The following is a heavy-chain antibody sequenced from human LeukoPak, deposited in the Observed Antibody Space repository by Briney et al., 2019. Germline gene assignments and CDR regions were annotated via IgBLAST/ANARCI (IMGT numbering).Heavy chain of an antibody. J-gene: IGHJ3*02. CDR3: ARAKRNGFDI. CDR2: ISGSSSDI. V-gene: IGHV3-11*04. CDR1: GFSFSDSY. Sequence: GGSLRLSCVVSGFSFSDSYMTWIRQTPGKGLEWLAYISGSSSDIYYADSVKGRFTISRDNAKNSLYLQMNSLRAEDTAVYYCARAKRNGFDIWGQGTMVTVSS.